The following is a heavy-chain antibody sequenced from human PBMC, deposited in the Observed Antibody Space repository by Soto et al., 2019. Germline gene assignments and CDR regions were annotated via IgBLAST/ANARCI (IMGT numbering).Heavy chain of an antibody. Sequence: GGSLRLSCTTSGFRFVDFAMSWVRQAPGKGLEWVGFIRSKAYGGTSQYAASVRGRFTISRDDSTSIAYLQMDSLKIDDTGVYYCSRPAEYYGSGSLDFWGQGTLVTVSS. V-gene: IGHV3-49*04. D-gene: IGHD3-10*01. CDR1: GFRFVDFA. J-gene: IGHJ4*02. CDR2: IRSKAYGGTS. CDR3: SRPAEYYGSGSLDF.